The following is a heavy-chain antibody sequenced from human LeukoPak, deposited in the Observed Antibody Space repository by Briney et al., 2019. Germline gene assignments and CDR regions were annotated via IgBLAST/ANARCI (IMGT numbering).Heavy chain of an antibody. CDR1: GGSISSSSYY. Sequence: PSETLSLTCTVSGGSISSSSYYWGWIRQPPGKGLEWIGSIYYSGSTYYNPSLKSRVTISVDTSKNQFSLKLSSVTAADTAVYYCARDFTDLYYYYYGMDVWGQGTTVTVSS. V-gene: IGHV4-39*07. CDR2: IYYSGST. CDR3: ARDFTDLYYYYYGMDV. J-gene: IGHJ6*02.